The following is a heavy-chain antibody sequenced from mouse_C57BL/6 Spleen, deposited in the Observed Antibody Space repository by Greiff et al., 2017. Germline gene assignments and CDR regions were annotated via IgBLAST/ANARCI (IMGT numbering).Heavy chain of an antibody. CDR1: GYTFTSYW. Sequence: QVQLQQPGAELVKPGASVKLSCKASGYTFTSYWMHWVKQRPGQGLEWIGMIHPNSGSTNYNEKFKSKATLTVDKSSSTAYMQLSSLTSEDSAVYYCAREGIYYGNYEDAMDYWVKEPQSPSPQ. CDR3: AREGIYYGNYEDAMDY. J-gene: IGHJ4*01. V-gene: IGHV1-64*01. CDR2: IHPNSGST. D-gene: IGHD2-1*01.